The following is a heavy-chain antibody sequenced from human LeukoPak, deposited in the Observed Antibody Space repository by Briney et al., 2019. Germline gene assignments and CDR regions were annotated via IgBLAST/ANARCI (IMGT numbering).Heavy chain of an antibody. Sequence: GGSLRLSCAASGFTFSSYWMHWVRQAPGKGLVWFSRINSDGSSTSYADSVKGRFTISRDNAKNTLYLQMNSLRAEDTAVYYCATMVRGVIRVDYWGQGTLVTVSS. D-gene: IGHD3-10*01. CDR1: GFTFSSYW. CDR3: ATMVRGVIRVDY. V-gene: IGHV3-74*01. CDR2: INSDGSST. J-gene: IGHJ4*02.